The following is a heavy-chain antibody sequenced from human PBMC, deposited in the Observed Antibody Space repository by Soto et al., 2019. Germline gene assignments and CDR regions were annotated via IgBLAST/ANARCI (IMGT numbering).Heavy chain of an antibody. CDR1: GCAVGSTSYY. CDR3: ASQPRCTSTYCLGYHYYFHS. D-gene: IGHD2-2*01. J-gene: IGHJ4*02. V-gene: IGHV4-39*01. Sequence: SESLSLSCAVSGCAVGSTSYYWGWIRQPPGKGLEWVGSVYYSGSTYDNPSLNGRVSMSVDTSKNQISLKLTSSTAADTAVYFCASQPRCTSTYCLGYHYYFHSWGQGALLTVSS. CDR2: VYYSGST.